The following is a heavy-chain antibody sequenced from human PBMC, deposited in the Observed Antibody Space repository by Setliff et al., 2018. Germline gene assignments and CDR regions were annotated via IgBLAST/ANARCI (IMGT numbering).Heavy chain of an antibody. CDR1: GLTFSSYG. J-gene: IGHJ4*02. V-gene: IGHV3-30*03. CDR2: ISYDGSNK. CDR3: AREATGGYSYFDY. Sequence: GGSLRLSCAASGLTFSSYGMHWVRQAPGKGLEWVAVISYDGSNKYYADSVKGRFTISRDNAKNSLYLQMNSLRAEDTAVYYCAREATGGYSYFDYWGQGTLVTV. D-gene: IGHD5-18*01.